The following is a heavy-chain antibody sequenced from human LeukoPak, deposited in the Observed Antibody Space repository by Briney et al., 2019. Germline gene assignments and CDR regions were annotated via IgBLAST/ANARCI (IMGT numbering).Heavy chain of an antibody. CDR1: GYTFTSYG. CDR3: ARGGFGGIYGDLDSGGFFLDY. CDR2: ISAYNGNT. Sequence: ASVKVSCKASGYTFTSYGISWVRQAPGQGLEWMGWISAYNGNTNYAQKLQGRVTMTTDTSTSTAYMELRSLRSDDTAVYYCARGGFGGIYGDLDSGGFFLDYWGQGTLV. J-gene: IGHJ4*02. V-gene: IGHV1-18*01. D-gene: IGHD4-17*01.